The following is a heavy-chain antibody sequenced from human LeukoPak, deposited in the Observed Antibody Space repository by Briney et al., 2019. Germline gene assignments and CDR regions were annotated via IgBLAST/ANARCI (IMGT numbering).Heavy chain of an antibody. Sequence: SETLSLTCTVSGGSISSYYWSWIRQPAGKGLEWIGRIYTSGSTNYNPSLKSRVTIPVDTSKNQFSLKLSSVTAADTAVYYCARDTLAGGILDYWGQGTLVTVSS. J-gene: IGHJ4*02. CDR1: GGSISSYY. D-gene: IGHD7-27*01. V-gene: IGHV4-4*07. CDR2: IYTSGST. CDR3: ARDTLAGGILDY.